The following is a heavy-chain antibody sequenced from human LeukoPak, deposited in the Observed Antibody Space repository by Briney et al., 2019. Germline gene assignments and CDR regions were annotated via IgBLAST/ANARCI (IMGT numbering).Heavy chain of an antibody. CDR2: IIPSSGST. CDR1: GYTFTSYA. CDR3: ARSDYNDYRGLGF. J-gene: IGHJ4*02. V-gene: IGHV1-46*01. Sequence: ASVKVSCKASGYTFTSYAMHWVRQAPGQGLGWMGIIIPSSGSTTYAQKFQGRVTMTRDTSTSTVYMELSSLTSDDTAVYFCARSDYNDYRGLGFWGQGTLVTVSS. D-gene: IGHD4-11*01.